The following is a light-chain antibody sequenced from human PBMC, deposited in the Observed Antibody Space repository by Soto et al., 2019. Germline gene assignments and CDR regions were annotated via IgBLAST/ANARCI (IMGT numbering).Light chain of an antibody. V-gene: IGKV1-8*01. J-gene: IGKJ1*01. CDR2: AAS. Sequence: ALRMTQSPSSLSASPGDRVTVTCRASQGISTFLAWYQQQQGKAPKFLMHAASTLYSGVPSRFSGSGSGTNFTLTISGLQSEDFATYYCQQYYSYPRTFGQGTKVEMK. CDR3: QQYYSYPRT. CDR1: QGISTF.